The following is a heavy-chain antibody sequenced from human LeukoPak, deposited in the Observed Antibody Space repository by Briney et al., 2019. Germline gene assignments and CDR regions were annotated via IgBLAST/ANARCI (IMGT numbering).Heavy chain of an antibody. V-gene: IGHV5-51*01. CDR3: ARYGALFGVVIIGYYFDY. D-gene: IGHD3-3*01. J-gene: IGHJ4*02. CDR2: IYPGDSDT. CDR1: GYSFTSYW. Sequence: GESLKISCKGSGYSFTSYWIGWVRQMPGKGLEWMGIIYPGDSDTRYSPSFQGQVTISADKSITTAYLQWSSLQASDTAMYYCARYGALFGVVIIGYYFDYWGQGTLVTVSS.